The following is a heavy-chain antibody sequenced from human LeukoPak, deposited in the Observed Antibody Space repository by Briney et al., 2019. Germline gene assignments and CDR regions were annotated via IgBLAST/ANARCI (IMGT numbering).Heavy chain of an antibody. V-gene: IGHV4-39*01. CDR3: ARARDGYNYFEY. CDR2: IYYSGST. J-gene: IGHJ4*02. CDR1: GGSISISSSNW. D-gene: IGHD5-24*01. Sequence: PSGTLSLTCAVSGGSISISSSNWWSWVRQPPGKGLEWIGSIYYSGSTYDNPSLKGRVTMSVDTSKNQFSLRLRSVTAADTAVYYCARARDGYNYFEYWGQGTLVTVSS.